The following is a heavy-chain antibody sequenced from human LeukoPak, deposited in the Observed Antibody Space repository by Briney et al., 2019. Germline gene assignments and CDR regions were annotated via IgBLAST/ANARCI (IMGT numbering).Heavy chain of an antibody. CDR2: ISTSASYI. CDR1: GFTFSNYA. CDR3: AREEYDTSESDY. V-gene: IGHV3-21*01. Sequence: GGSLRLSCAASGFTFSNYAMQWVRQAPGKGLGWVSSISTSASYIYYADSVKGRFTISRDNAKNSLYLQMNGLRAEDTAVYYCAREEYDTSESDYWGQGTLVTVSS. D-gene: IGHD3-22*01. J-gene: IGHJ4*02.